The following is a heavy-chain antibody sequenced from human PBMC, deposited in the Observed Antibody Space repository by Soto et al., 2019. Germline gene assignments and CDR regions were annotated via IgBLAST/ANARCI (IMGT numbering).Heavy chain of an antibody. CDR1: GFSLSTGGVG. CDR2: IYWDDDR. D-gene: IGHD6-19*01. J-gene: IGHJ4*02. V-gene: IGHV2-5*02. Sequence: QITLKESGPTLVKPTQTLTLTCTFSGFSLSTGGVGVGWIRQPPGKALEWLALIYWDDDRRYNPSLKSRLTITKDTSKNPVVLTMTNMDPVDTATYYCAHRLYSSAWPWDSGVFDYWGQGTLVTVSS. CDR3: AHRLYSSAWPWDSGVFDY.